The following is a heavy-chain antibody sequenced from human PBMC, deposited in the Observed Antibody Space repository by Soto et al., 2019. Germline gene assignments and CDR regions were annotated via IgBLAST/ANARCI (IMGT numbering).Heavy chain of an antibody. Sequence: ASVKVACKASGYTMTRDYFHWVRQATGQGPEWMGIINPSGGITNDAQKFQDRVTMTSDTSTSTVYMELSSLRSEDTAVYYCARGISTTRYYYYYGMDVWGQGTTVPVSS. V-gene: IGHV1-46*01. CDR3: ARGISTTRYYYYYGMDV. CDR1: GYTMTRDY. CDR2: INPSGGIT. D-gene: IGHD2-2*01. J-gene: IGHJ6*02.